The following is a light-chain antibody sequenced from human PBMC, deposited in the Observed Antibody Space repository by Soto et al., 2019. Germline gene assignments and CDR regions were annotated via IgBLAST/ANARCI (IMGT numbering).Light chain of an antibody. V-gene: IGLV2-14*01. J-gene: IGLJ1*01. CDR1: SSDVGGYNY. CDR3: NSYTSASTLLYL. CDR2: GVT. Sequence: QSALTQPASVSGSPGQSITISCTGTSSDVGGYNYVSWYQQHPGIAPKLLIYGVTNRPSGVSTRFSGSKSGNTASLTISGLQAEDEADYHCNSYTSASTLLYLFGTGTKLTVL.